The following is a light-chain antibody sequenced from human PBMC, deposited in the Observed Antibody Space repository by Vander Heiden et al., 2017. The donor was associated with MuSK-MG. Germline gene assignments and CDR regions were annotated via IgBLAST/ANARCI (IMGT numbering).Light chain of an antibody. CDR3: SSYTSSSIVV. CDR2: EVS. V-gene: IGLV2-14*01. Sequence: QSALTQPASVSGSPGQSITISCTGTSSDIGGYNYVSCYQQPPGKAPKLMIYEVSNRPSGVSNRFSGSKSGNTASLTISGLQAEDEADYYCSSYTSSSIVVFGGGTKLTVL. CDR1: SSDIGGYNY. J-gene: IGLJ2*01.